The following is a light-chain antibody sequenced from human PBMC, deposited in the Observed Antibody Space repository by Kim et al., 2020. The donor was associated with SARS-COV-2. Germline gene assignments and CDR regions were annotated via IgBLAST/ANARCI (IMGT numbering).Light chain of an antibody. CDR1: QSINSF. J-gene: IGKJ1*01. CDR2: AAS. CDR3: QQTYNTPRT. V-gene: IGKV1-39*01. Sequence: ASVGDRVSITCRASQSINSFLNWLQQKPGKAPQLLIYAASGLVSGVPSRFSGSGSGTDFTLTISSLQPEDFATYYCQQTYNTPRTFGQGTKVDIK.